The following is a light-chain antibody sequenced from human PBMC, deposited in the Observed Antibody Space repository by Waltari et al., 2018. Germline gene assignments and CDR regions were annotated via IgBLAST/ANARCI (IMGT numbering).Light chain of an antibody. CDR3: QQAHSFPYT. J-gene: IGKJ2*01. Sequence: DIQTTQSPSSVSASVGDKVTIIWRGSQGISPWLAWYQQKPGKAPNLLIFTASSLQSGVPSRFSGSGSGKDFTLTISGLQPEDFATYYCQQAHSFPYTFGQGTKLEIK. V-gene: IGKV1-12*01. CDR2: TAS. CDR1: QGISPW.